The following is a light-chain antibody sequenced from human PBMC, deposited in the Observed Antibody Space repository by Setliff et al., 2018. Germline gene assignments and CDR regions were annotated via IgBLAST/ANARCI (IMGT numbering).Light chain of an antibody. CDR1: TSNIGSNP. CDR2: SNN. Sequence: QSVLTQPPSASGTPGQRITISCSGGTSNIGSNPVSWYQQLPGTAPKLLIYSNNQRPSGVPDRCTGSKSGTSASLAVSGLQSEDEADFYCEAWDDSMNGYVFGSGTKGTV. V-gene: IGLV1-44*01. CDR3: EAWDDSMNGYV. J-gene: IGLJ1*01.